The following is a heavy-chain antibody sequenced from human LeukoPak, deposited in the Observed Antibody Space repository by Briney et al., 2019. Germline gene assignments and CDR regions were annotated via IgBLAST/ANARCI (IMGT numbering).Heavy chain of an antibody. CDR3: ATRVYTVTDYYYYGMDV. D-gene: IGHD4-17*01. CDR2: IYHSGST. J-gene: IGHJ6*02. Sequence: SSETLSLTCAVYGGSFSGYSWSWIRQPPGKGLEWIGYIYHSGSTYYNPSLKSRVTISVDRSKNQFSLKLSSVTAADTAVYYCATRVYTVTDYYYYGMDVWGQGTTVTVSS. CDR1: GGSFSGYS. V-gene: IGHV4-30-2*01.